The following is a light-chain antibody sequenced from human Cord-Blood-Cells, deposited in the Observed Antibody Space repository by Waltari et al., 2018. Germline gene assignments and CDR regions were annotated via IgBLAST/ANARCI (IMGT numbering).Light chain of an antibody. CDR3: QQYGSSPRT. Sequence: EIVLTQSPGTLSLSPGERATLSCRASQSVSSSYLAWYQQKPGQAPRLLIYGASSRATGIPDRFSGSGSETDFTLTSSRLEPEDFAVYYCQQYGSSPRTFGGGTKVEIK. J-gene: IGKJ4*01. V-gene: IGKV3-20*01. CDR2: GAS. CDR1: QSVSSSY.